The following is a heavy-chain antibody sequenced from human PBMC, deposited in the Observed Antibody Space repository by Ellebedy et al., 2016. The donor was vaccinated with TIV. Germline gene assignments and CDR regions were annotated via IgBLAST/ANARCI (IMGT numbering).Heavy chain of an antibody. Sequence: AASVKVSCKASGYTFTGYYMPWVRQAPGQGLEWMGWINPNSGGTNYAQKFQGWVTMTRDTSISTAYMELSRLRSDDTAVYYCARLLGSPAENSSSWYALDYWGQGTLVTVSS. D-gene: IGHD6-13*01. J-gene: IGHJ4*02. V-gene: IGHV1-2*04. CDR3: ARLLGSPAENSSSWYALDY. CDR2: INPNSGGT. CDR1: GYTFTGYY.